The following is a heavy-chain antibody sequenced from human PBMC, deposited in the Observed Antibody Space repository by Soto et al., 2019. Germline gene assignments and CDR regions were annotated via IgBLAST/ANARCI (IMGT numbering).Heavy chain of an antibody. J-gene: IGHJ4*02. V-gene: IGHV3-15*07. CDR1: GFTFMDAW. CDR3: AADTPEVGGWLDY. D-gene: IGHD6-19*01. Sequence: EVQVVESGGGLVKPGGSLRLSCAASGFTFMDAWMNWVRQAPGKGLEWVARFKSRAAGGTTDYAAPVNGRFIISRDDSTNTLYLHMNSLQTEDTAVYLCAADTPEVGGWLDYWGPGTLVTVSS. CDR2: FKSRAAGGTT.